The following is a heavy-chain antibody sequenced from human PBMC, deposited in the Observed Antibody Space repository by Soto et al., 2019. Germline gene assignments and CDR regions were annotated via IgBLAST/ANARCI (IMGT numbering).Heavy chain of an antibody. J-gene: IGHJ6*02. CDR3: ARAQRGAACPFYYGMDV. D-gene: IGHD3-10*01. V-gene: IGHV1-69*12. Sequence: QVQLVQSGAEVKKPGSSVKVSCKASGGTFSSYAISWVRQAPGQGLEWMGGIIPIFGTANYAQKFQGRVTITADESTSKAYMELSSLRSEDTAVYYCARAQRGAACPFYYGMDVWGQGTTVTVSS. CDR2: IIPIFGTA. CDR1: GGTFSSYA.